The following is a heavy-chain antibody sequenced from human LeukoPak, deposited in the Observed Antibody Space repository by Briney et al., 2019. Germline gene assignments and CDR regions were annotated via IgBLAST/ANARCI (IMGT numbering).Heavy chain of an antibody. CDR3: ARGAHSGYDLGEWDY. Sequence: SETLSLTCAVYGGSFSGYYWSWIRQPPGKGLEWIGEINHSGSTNYNPSLKSRVTISVDTSKNQFSLKLNSVTPEDTAVYYCARGAHSGYDLGEWDYWGQGTLVTVSS. CDR1: GGSFSGYY. J-gene: IGHJ4*02. D-gene: IGHD5-12*01. V-gene: IGHV4-34*01. CDR2: INHSGST.